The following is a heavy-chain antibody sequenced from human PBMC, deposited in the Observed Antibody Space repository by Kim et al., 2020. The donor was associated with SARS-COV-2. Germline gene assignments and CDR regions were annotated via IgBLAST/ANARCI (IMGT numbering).Heavy chain of an antibody. CDR1: GYTFTSYY. J-gene: IGHJ3*02. D-gene: IGHD3-22*01. CDR3: ARPRGGYYYVDDSHAFDI. V-gene: IGHV1-46*01. Sequence: ASVKVSCKASGYTFTSYYMHWVRQAPGQGLEWMGIINPSGGSTSYAQKFQGRVTMTRDTSTSTVYMELSSLRSEDTAVYYCARPRGGYYYVDDSHAFDIWGQGTMVTVSS. CDR2: INPSGGST.